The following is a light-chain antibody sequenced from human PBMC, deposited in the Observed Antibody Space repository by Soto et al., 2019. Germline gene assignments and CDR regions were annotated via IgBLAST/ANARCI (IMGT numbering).Light chain of an antibody. CDR3: QQRYIDST. Sequence: DIQMTQSPSSLSASVGDRVTITCRASQYIGTYLNWYQQKQGKAPTVLIYAASTLQSGVPSRFSGSGSGTDCALTISSLQPEDFVTYYCQQRYIDSTFGPGTKLEIK. CDR2: AAS. CDR1: QYIGTY. J-gene: IGKJ2*01. V-gene: IGKV1-39*01.